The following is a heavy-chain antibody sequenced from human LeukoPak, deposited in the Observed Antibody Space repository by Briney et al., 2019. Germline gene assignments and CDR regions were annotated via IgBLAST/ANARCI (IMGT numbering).Heavy chain of an antibody. J-gene: IGHJ5*02. V-gene: IGHV3-30*18. CDR1: GFTFSSYG. Sequence: GGSLRLSCAASGFTFSSYGMHWVRQAPGKGLEWVAVISYDGSNKYYADSVKGRFTISRDNSKNTLYLQLNSLRAEATAVYYCAKDRGVYQLPAIGWFDPWGQGTLVTVSS. CDR2: ISYDGSNK. CDR3: AKDRGVYQLPAIGWFDP. D-gene: IGHD2-2*01.